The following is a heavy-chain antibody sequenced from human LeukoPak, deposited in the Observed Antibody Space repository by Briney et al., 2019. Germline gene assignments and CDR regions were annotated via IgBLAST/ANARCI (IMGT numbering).Heavy chain of an antibody. J-gene: IGHJ3*02. D-gene: IGHD2-2*02. CDR2: INPNSGGT. V-gene: IGHV1-2*02. Sequence: GASVKVSCKASGHTFTGYYMHWVRQAPGQGLEWMGWINPNSGGTNYAQKFQGRVTMTRDTSISTAYMELSRLRSDDTAVYYCASPQLGYCSSTSCYNDAFDMWGKGTMDTISS. CDR3: ASPQLGYCSSTSCYNDAFDM. CDR1: GHTFTGYY.